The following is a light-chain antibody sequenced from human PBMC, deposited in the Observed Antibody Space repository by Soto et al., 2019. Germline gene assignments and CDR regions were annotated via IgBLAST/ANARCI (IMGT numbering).Light chain of an antibody. CDR1: QSVSSH. CDR2: DAS. V-gene: IGKV3-11*01. Sequence: EDVLTKSPATLSMSTGDRATLSCRASQSVSSHFAWYQQKSGQAPRLLIYDASKRATGIPARFSGSGSGTDFTLTISSLEPEDFAVYYCQQYSSSPITFGQGTRLEIK. J-gene: IGKJ5*01. CDR3: QQYSSSPIT.